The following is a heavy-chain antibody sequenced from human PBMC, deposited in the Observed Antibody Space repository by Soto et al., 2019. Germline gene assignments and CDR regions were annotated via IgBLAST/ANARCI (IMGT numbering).Heavy chain of an antibody. V-gene: IGHV3-30-3*01. CDR3: ARATTMIVVVTQFDY. J-gene: IGHJ4*02. Sequence: PGGSLRLSCAASGFTFSSYAMHWVRQAPGKGLEWVAVISYDGSNKYYADSVKGRFTISRDNSKNTLYLQMNSLRAEDTAVYYCARATTMIVVVTQFDYWGQGTLVTVPS. D-gene: IGHD3-22*01. CDR1: GFTFSSYA. CDR2: ISYDGSNK.